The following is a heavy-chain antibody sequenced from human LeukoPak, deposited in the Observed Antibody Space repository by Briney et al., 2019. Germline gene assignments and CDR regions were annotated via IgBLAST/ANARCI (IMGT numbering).Heavy chain of an antibody. CDR2: ISAYNGNA. CDR1: GYTFTSYY. J-gene: IGHJ4*02. V-gene: IGHV1-18*01. CDR3: ARGLGGSGSYSLTFDS. D-gene: IGHD1-26*01. Sequence: ASVKVSCKASGYTFTSYYINWVRLAPGQGLEWMGWISAYNGNAKYAQKLQGRVTMTTDTSTSTACMDLRSLRSDDTAVYYCARGLGGSGSYSLTFDSWGQGTLVTVSS.